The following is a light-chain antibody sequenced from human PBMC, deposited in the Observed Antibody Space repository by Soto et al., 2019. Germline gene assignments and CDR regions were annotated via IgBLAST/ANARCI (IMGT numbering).Light chain of an antibody. Sequence: DLQMTQSPSTLYGSAGDRVTINCRASQTISSWLAWYQQKPGKAPKLLIYKASTLKSGVPSRFSGSGSGTEFTLTISSLQPDDFATYYCQHYNSYSEAFGQGTKVDIK. CDR1: QTISSW. CDR2: KAS. V-gene: IGKV1-5*03. J-gene: IGKJ1*01. CDR3: QHYNSYSEA.